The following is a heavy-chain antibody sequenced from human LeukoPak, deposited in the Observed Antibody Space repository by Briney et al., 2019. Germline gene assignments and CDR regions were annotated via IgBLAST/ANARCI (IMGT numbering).Heavy chain of an antibody. Sequence: SETLSLTCTVSGGSISSGDYYWSWIRQPPGKGLEWIGYIYYSGSTYYNPSLKSRVTISVDTSKNQFSLKLSSVTAADTAVYYCARDYSSGYLSIDYWGQGTLVTVSS. J-gene: IGHJ4*02. CDR3: ARDYSSGYLSIDY. V-gene: IGHV4-30-4*01. CDR2: IYYSGST. CDR1: GGSISSGDYY. D-gene: IGHD3-22*01.